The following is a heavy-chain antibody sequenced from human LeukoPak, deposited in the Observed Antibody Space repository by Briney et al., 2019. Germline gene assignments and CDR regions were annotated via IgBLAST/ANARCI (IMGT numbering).Heavy chain of an antibody. CDR3: AGFWGYYYGMDV. Sequence: GGSLRLSCAASGFTFSSYWMHWVRQAPGKGLVWVSRINSDGCSTSYADSVKGRFTISRDNAKNTLYLQMNSLRAEDTAVYYCAGFWGYYYGMDVWGQGATVTVSS. D-gene: IGHD3-16*01. J-gene: IGHJ6*02. CDR1: GFTFSSYW. V-gene: IGHV3-74*01. CDR2: INSDGCST.